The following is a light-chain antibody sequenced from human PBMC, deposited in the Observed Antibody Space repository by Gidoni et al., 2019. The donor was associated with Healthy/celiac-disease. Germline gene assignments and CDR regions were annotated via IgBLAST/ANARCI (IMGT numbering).Light chain of an antibody. V-gene: IGKV1-39*01. Sequence: DIQMTQSLSSLSASVGDRVTITCRASQSISSYLNWYQQKPGKAPKLLIYAASSLKSGVPSRFSGSVSGTDVTLTISSLQPEDFATYHCQQSYSTLITFGQGTRLEIK. CDR2: AAS. J-gene: IGKJ5*01. CDR1: QSISSY. CDR3: QQSYSTLIT.